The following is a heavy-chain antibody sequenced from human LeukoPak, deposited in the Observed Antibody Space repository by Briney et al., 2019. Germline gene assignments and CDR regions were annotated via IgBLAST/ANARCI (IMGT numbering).Heavy chain of an antibody. CDR3: ARIVVVPAAYYYYYYMDV. CDR1: GYSISSGYY. V-gene: IGHV4-38-2*02. Sequence: SETLSLTCTVSGYSISSGYYWSWIRQPPGKGLEWIGYIYYSGSNNYNPSLKSRVTISVDTSKNQFSLKLSSVTAADTAVYYCARIVVVPAAYYYYYYMDVWGKGTTVTVSS. CDR2: IYYSGSN. D-gene: IGHD2-2*01. J-gene: IGHJ6*03.